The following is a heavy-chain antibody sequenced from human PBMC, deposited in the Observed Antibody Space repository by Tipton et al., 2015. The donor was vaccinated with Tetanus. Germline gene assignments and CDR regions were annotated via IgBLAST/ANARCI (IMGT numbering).Heavy chain of an antibody. CDR1: GYTFIDYD. J-gene: IGHJ4*02. CDR2: MNPESGDT. V-gene: IGHV1-8*01. Sequence: VQLVQSGAEVKKPGASVKVSCKASGYTFIDYDINWVRQAPGQGREWMGWMNPESGDTGYSQRFQGRVTLTRSIPVSTAYMELNSLTSDDTAVYYCARGPRNWGFDNWGQGTLVTVSS. CDR3: ARGPRNWGFDN. D-gene: IGHD7-27*01.